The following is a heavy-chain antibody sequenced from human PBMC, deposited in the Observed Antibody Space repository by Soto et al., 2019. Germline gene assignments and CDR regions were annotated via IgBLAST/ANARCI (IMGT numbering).Heavy chain of an antibody. D-gene: IGHD6-13*01. CDR3: ARDGYSSSWFRSYFDY. J-gene: IGHJ4*02. CDR2: ISSSSSYI. V-gene: IGHV3-21*01. Sequence: PGGSLRLSCAASGFTFSSYSMNWVRQAPGKGLEWVSSISSSSSYIYYADSVKGRFTISRDNAKNSLYLQMNSLRAEDTAVYYCARDGYSSSWFRSYFDYWGQGTLVTVSS. CDR1: GFTFSSYS.